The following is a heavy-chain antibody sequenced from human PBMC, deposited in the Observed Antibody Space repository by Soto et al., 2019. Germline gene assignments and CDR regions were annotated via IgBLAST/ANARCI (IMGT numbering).Heavy chain of an antibody. CDR3: ARDSDYGDYAVWFDP. J-gene: IGHJ5*02. Sequence: ASVKVSCKASGYTFTGYAMHWVRQAPGQRLEWMGWINAGNGNTKYSXKFQGXXXXXXXXXXXTAYMELSSLRSEDTAVYYCARDSDYGDYAVWFDPWGQGTLVTVSS. V-gene: IGHV1-3*01. D-gene: IGHD4-17*01. CDR2: INAGNGNT. CDR1: GYTFTGYA.